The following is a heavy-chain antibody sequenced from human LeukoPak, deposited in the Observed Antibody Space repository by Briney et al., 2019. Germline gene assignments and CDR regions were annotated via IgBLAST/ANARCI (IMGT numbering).Heavy chain of an antibody. CDR2: INPNSGGT. CDR1: GYTFTSYG. V-gene: IGHV1-2*02. D-gene: IGHD2-15*01. Sequence: GASVKVSCKASGYTFTSYGISWVRQAPGQGLEWMGWINPNSGGTNYAQKFQGRVTMTRDTSISTAYMELSRLRSDDTAVYYCAREPCSGGSCYFFRRHYYYYGMDVWGQGTTVTVSS. CDR3: AREPCSGGSCYFFRRHYYYYGMDV. J-gene: IGHJ6*02.